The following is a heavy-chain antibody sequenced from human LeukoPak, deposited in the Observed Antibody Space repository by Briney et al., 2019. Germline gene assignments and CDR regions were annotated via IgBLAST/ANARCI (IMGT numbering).Heavy chain of an antibody. V-gene: IGHV4-39*07. Sequence: KPSETLSLTCTVSGGSISTSNYYWGWIRQPPGKGLEWIGNIFYSGSTYYSPSLRSRVTISLDTSRNQFSLKLNSVTAADTAVYYCARGLYYYDSSGYSAEYFQHWGQGTLVTVSS. CDR1: GGSISTSNYY. J-gene: IGHJ1*01. CDR3: ARGLYYYDSSGYSAEYFQH. D-gene: IGHD3-22*01. CDR2: IFYSGST.